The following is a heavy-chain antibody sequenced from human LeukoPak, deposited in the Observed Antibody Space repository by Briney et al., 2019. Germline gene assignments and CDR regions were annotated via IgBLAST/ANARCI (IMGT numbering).Heavy chain of an antibody. CDR2: ISDNGGTI. J-gene: IGHJ5*02. CDR3: ARGAGPLFDP. Sequence: GGSLRLSCAASGFTFTDHYMSWIRQAPGKGLEWISYISDNGGTIHYADSVKGRFTIYRDNAKNSLYLQTNSLRAEDTAVYFCARGAGPLFDPWGQGTLVTVSS. V-gene: IGHV3-11*01. CDR1: GFTFTDHY.